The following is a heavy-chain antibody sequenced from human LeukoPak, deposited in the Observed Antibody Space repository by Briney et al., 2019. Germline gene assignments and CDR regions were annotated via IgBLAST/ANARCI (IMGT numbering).Heavy chain of an antibody. CDR3: AKCGYSSSRYYYYYYMDV. J-gene: IGHJ6*03. Sequence: GGSLRLSCAASGFTFSSYGMHWVRQAPGKGLGWVAVISYDGSNKYYADSVKGRFTISSDNSKNSLYLQMNSLRTEDTALYYCAKCGYSSSRYYYYYYMDVWGKGTTVTVSS. CDR2: ISYDGSNK. V-gene: IGHV3-30*18. D-gene: IGHD6-13*01. CDR1: GFTFSSYG.